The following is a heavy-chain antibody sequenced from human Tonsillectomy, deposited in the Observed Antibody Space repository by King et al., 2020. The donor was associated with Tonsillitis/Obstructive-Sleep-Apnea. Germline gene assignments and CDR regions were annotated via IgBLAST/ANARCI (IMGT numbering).Heavy chain of an antibody. D-gene: IGHD2-15*01. CDR1: GYTFSRNY. CDR3: VRDDKDGRYFDY. J-gene: IGHJ4*02. CDR2: INPSSCST. Sequence: QLVQSGAEVKKPGASVKVSCKASGYTFSRNYLHWVLQAPGQGLEWMGIINPSSCSTTYAQKFQGRVTMTSDTSTSTVNMELSSLRSEDTAVYYCVRDDKDGRYFDYWGQGSLVTVSS. V-gene: IGHV1-46*01.